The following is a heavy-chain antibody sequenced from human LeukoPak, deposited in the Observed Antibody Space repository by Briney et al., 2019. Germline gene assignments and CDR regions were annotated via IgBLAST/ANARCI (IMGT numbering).Heavy chain of an antibody. D-gene: IGHD3-16*01. J-gene: IGHJ4*01. CDR3: AGGYYFGS. V-gene: IGHV4-59*11. CDR1: GDSISNHY. Sequence: SETLSLTCTVSGDSISNHYWTWIRQPPGRGLEWIACVSYSGSTNYNPSLKSRVTMSVDTSRNQFYLKLSSVTAADTAVYFCAGGYYFGSWGQGTLVTVSS. CDR2: VSYSGST.